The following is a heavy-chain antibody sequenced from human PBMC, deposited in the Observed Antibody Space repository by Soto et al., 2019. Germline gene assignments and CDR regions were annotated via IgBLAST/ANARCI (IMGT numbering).Heavy chain of an antibody. V-gene: IGHV3-64D*08. D-gene: IGHD5-18*01. CDR2: ISSNGGST. CDR3: VKDLANSYGYRSFNWIDP. Sequence: GGSLRLSCSASGFTFSSYAMHWVRQAPGKGLEYVSAISSNGGSTYYADSVKGRFTISRDNSKNTLYLQMSSLRAEDTAVYYCVKDLANSYGYRSFNWIDPWGQGTLVTVSS. CDR1: GFTFSSYA. J-gene: IGHJ5*02.